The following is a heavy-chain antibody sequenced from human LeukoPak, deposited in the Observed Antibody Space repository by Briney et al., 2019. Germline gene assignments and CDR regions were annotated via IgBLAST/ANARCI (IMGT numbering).Heavy chain of an antibody. CDR2: INTRNGNA. Sequence: ASVKVSCKASGYTFTTYEIIWVRQAPGQGLEWMGWINTRNGNANYAHQLQGRVTMTTDTSTSTSYMELASLRFDDTAIYYCARNHLGLGLWGQGALVTVSS. CDR1: GYTFTTYE. CDR3: ARNHLGLGL. D-gene: IGHD3-16*01. V-gene: IGHV1-18*01. J-gene: IGHJ4*02.